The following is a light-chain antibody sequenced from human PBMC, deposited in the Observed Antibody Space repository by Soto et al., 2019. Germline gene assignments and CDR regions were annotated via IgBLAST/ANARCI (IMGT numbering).Light chain of an antibody. CDR1: SSDVGSYNL. CDR3: CLYAGSSTYV. J-gene: IGLJ1*01. Sequence: QSVLTQPASVSGSPGQSITISCTGTSSDVGSYNLVSWYQQYPGKAPKLMISEVNKRPSGVSNRFSGSKSGNTASLTISGLQAEDEADYYCCLYAGSSTYVFGTGPKLTVL. CDR2: EVN. V-gene: IGLV2-23*02.